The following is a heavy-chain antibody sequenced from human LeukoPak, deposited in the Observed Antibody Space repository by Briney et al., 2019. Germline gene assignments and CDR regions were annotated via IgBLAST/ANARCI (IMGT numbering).Heavy chain of an antibody. CDR2: IKQDGSEK. D-gene: IGHD6-13*01. CDR3: ARSLARGIAVAAY. J-gene: IGHJ4*02. Sequence: GGSLRLSCAASGFTLSSYWMSWVRQAPGKGLEWVANIKQDGSEKYYVDSVKGRFTISRDNAKNSLYLQMNSLRAEDTAVYYCARSLARGIAVAAYWGQGTLVTVSS. CDR1: GFTLSSYW. V-gene: IGHV3-7*01.